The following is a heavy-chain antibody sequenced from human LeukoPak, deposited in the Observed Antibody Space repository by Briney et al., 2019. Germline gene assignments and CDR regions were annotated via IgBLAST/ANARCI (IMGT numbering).Heavy chain of an antibody. D-gene: IGHD3-9*01. Sequence: PGGSLRLSCAASGFTFSSYGMHWVRQAPGKGLEWVAVIWYDGSNKYYADSVKGRFTITRDNSRNTLYLQRNSLRAEDTAVYYCARGGYDILTGYYSDYWGQGTLVTVSS. V-gene: IGHV3-33*08. CDR2: IWYDGSNK. J-gene: IGHJ4*02. CDR1: GFTFSSYG. CDR3: ARGGYDILTGYYSDY.